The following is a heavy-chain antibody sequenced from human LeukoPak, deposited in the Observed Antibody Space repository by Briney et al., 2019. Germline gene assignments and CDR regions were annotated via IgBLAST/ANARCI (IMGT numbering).Heavy chain of an antibody. CDR1: GFTFSSYS. Sequence: GGSLRLSCAASGFTFSSYSMNWVRQAPGKGLEWVSSISSSSSYIYYADSVKGRFTISRDNAKNSLYLQMNSLRAEDTAVYYCARDIHDYDILTGYAYNAYMDVWGKGTTVTVSS. J-gene: IGHJ6*03. V-gene: IGHV3-21*01. CDR3: ARDIHDYDILTGYAYNAYMDV. CDR2: ISSSSSYI. D-gene: IGHD3-9*01.